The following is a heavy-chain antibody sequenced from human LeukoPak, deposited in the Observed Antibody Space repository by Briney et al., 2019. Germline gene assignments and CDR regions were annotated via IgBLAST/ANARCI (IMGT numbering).Heavy chain of an antibody. CDR2: ISSSSTYI. J-gene: IGHJ6*02. CDR1: GFTFSSYS. Sequence: GGSLRLSCAASGFTFSSYSMNWVRQAPGKGLEWVSSISSSSTYIYYADSVKGRFTISRDNAKNSLYLQMNSLRAEDMAVYYCARDSRETSCSSTSCLYGMDVWGQGTTVTVSS. CDR3: ARDSRETSCSSTSCLYGMDV. D-gene: IGHD2-2*01. V-gene: IGHV3-21*01.